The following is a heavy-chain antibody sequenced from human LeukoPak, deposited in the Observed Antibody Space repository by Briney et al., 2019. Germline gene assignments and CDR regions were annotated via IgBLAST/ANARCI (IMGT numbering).Heavy chain of an antibody. D-gene: IGHD6-19*01. CDR2: IYYSGST. J-gene: IGHJ4*02. CDR1: GGSISSYY. Sequence: SETLSLTCTVSGGSISSYYWSWIRQPPGKGLEWIGYIYYSGSTNYNPSLKSRVTISVDTSKNQFSLKLSSVTAADTAVYYCARGRQVAVRRCYFDYWGQGTLVTVSS. V-gene: IGHV4-59*01. CDR3: ARGRQVAVRRCYFDY.